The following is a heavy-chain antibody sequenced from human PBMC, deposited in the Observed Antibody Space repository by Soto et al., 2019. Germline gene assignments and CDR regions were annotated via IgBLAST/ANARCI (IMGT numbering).Heavy chain of an antibody. CDR3: AREDIVVVPAAFDY. V-gene: IGHV4-34*01. CDR1: GGSFSGYY. CDR2: INHSGST. J-gene: IGHJ4*02. Sequence: NPSETLSLTCAVYGGSFSGYYWSWIRQPPGKGLEWIGEINHSGSTNYNPSLKSRVTISVDTSKNQFSLKLSSVTAADMAVYYCAREDIVVVPAAFDYWGQGTLVTVSS. D-gene: IGHD2-2*01.